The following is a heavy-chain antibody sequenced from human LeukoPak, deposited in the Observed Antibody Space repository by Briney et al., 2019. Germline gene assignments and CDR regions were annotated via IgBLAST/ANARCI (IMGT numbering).Heavy chain of an antibody. CDR1: GYTFTGYY. CDR2: INPNSGGT. V-gene: IGHV1-2*06. D-gene: IGHD2-8*01. J-gene: IGHJ6*03. CDR3: ARHGHCTNGVCYSNYYYHMDV. Sequence: GASVKVSCKASGYTFTGYYMHWVLQAPGQGLEWMGRINPNSGGTNYAQKFQGRVTMTRDTSISTAYMELSRLRSDDTAVYYCARHGHCTNGVCYSNYYYHMDVWGKGTTVTVSS.